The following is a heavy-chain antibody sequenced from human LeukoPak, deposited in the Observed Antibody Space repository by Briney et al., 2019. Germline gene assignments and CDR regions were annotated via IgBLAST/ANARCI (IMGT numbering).Heavy chain of an antibody. Sequence: EASVKVSCKASGYTFTSYDINWVRQAPGQGLEWMGWMNPNSGNTGYARKFQGRVTMTRNTSISTAYMELSSLRSEDTAVYYCARGGYYYDSSGYYLDYWGQGTLVTVSS. CDR3: ARGGYYYDSSGYYLDY. D-gene: IGHD3-22*01. V-gene: IGHV1-8*01. CDR1: GYTFTSYD. CDR2: MNPNSGNT. J-gene: IGHJ4*02.